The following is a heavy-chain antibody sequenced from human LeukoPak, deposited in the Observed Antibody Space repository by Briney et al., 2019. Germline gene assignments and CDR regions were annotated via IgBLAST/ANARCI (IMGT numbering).Heavy chain of an antibody. CDR1: GFTFSSYW. D-gene: IGHD6-19*01. Sequence: GGSPRLSCAASGFTFSSYWMSWVRQAPGKGLEWVANIKQDGSEKYYVDSVKGRFTISRDNAKNSLYLQMNSLRAEDTAVYYCARGGRQWLVFGFDYWGQGTLVTVSS. J-gene: IGHJ4*02. CDR2: IKQDGSEK. V-gene: IGHV3-7*01. CDR3: ARGGRQWLVFGFDY.